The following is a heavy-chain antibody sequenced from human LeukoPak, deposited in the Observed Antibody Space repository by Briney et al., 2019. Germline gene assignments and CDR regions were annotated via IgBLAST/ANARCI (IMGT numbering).Heavy chain of an antibody. CDR1: GGSISSYY. J-gene: IGHJ5*02. CDR3: AGAGSELRFLEWLAVDP. CDR2: IYYSGST. V-gene: IGHV4-59*08. Sequence: PSETLSLTCTVSGGSISSYYWSWIRQPPGKGLEWIGYIYYSGSTYYNPSIKSRVTISVDTSKNQFSLKLSSVTAADTAVYYCAGAGSELRFLEWLAVDPWGQGTLVTVSS. D-gene: IGHD3-3*01.